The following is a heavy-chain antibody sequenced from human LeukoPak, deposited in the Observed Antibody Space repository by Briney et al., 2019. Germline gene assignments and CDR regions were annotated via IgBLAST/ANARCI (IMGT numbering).Heavy chain of an antibody. CDR3: ANHLACGSTSCPPFDD. CDR2: ISYDRSNI. J-gene: IGHJ4*02. CDR1: GFSLNNYG. D-gene: IGHD2-2*01. V-gene: IGHV3-30*18. Sequence: PGRSLRLSCAASGFSLNNYGMHWVRQAPGKGPEWVAVISYDRSNIYYSDSVKGRFVLSRDISKNTVYLQMNSLRAEDTAVYYCANHLACGSTSCPPFDDWGQGTLVTVSS.